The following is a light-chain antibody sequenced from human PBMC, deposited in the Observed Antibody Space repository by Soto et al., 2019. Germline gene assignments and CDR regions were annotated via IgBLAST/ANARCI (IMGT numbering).Light chain of an antibody. J-gene: IGLJ3*02. CDR2: EVS. CDR3: SSTAGNNNLV. Sequence: QSVLTQSPSASGSPGQSVTISCTGTSSDVGGHHYVSWYQHHPGKAPKLIIYEVSKRPSGVPDRFSGSKSANTASLTVSGLQAEDEAFYYCSSTAGNNNLVFGGGTKLTVL. CDR1: SSDVGGHHY. V-gene: IGLV2-8*01.